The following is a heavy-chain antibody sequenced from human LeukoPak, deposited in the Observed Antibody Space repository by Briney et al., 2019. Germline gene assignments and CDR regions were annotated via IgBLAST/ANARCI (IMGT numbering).Heavy chain of an antibody. V-gene: IGHV3-23*01. J-gene: IGHJ4*02. CDR1: GFTFSSYA. CDR3: AKPWDSSSWYSDY. Sequence: GGSLRLSCAASGFTFSSYAMTWVRQAPGEGLEWVSAISPSGGDTYYADSVQGRFSISRDDSKNTLYLQMNSLRAEDTAVYYRAKPWDSSSWYSDYWGQGTLVTVSS. CDR2: ISPSGGDT. D-gene: IGHD6-13*01.